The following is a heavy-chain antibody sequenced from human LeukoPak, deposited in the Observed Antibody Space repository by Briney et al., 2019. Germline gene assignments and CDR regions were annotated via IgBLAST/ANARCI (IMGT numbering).Heavy chain of an antibody. CDR3: ARDAMYYYGSGSYYGGFDY. Sequence: GGSLRLSCAASGFTFSSYSMNWLRQAPGKGLEWVSYISSSSSTIYYADSVKGRFTISRDNAKNSLYLQMNSLRAEDTAVYYCARDAMYYYGSGSYYGGFDYWGQGTLVTVSS. D-gene: IGHD3-10*01. V-gene: IGHV3-48*01. J-gene: IGHJ4*02. CDR2: ISSSSSTI. CDR1: GFTFSSYS.